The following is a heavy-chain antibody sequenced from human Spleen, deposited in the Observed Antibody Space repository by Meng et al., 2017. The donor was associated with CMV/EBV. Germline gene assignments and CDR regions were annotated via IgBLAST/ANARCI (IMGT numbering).Heavy chain of an antibody. V-gene: IGHV1-24*01. Sequence: QVQLVQSGAEVKEPGASMKVCCKVSGYTLSELSMHWVRQAPGKGLEWMGGIDPEDGETIYAQKFRGRVTVTEDTSTDTAYMELSSLRSEDTAVYYCTTLTADSSGWYPAWGQGTLVTVSS. D-gene: IGHD6-19*01. CDR1: GYTLSELS. CDR3: TTLTADSSGWYPA. CDR2: IDPEDGET. J-gene: IGHJ5*02.